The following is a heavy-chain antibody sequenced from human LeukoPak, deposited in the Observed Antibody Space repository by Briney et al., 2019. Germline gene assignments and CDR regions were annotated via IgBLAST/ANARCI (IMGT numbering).Heavy chain of an antibody. D-gene: IGHD3-22*01. Sequence: GSLRLSCATSGFTFSSYWMSWVRQPPGKGLEWIGEINHSGSTNYNPSLKSRVTISVDTSKNQFSLKLSSVTAADTAVYYCARGGKDHTSGYFDYWGQGTLVTVSS. CDR1: GFTFSSYW. CDR2: INHSGST. CDR3: ARGGKDHTSGYFDY. V-gene: IGHV4-34*01. J-gene: IGHJ4*02.